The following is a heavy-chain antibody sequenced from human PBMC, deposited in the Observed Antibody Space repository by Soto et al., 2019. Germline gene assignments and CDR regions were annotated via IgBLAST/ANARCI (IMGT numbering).Heavy chain of an antibody. Sequence: GASVKVSCKASGCTFSSYAISWVRQAPGQGLEWMGWITPFNGNTNYAQKFQDRVTITRDRSMSTAYMELSSLRSEDTAMYYCAGSSNLAFDIWGQGTMVTVSS. CDR3: AGSSNLAFDI. J-gene: IGHJ3*02. V-gene: IGHV1-45*02. CDR1: GCTFSSYA. CDR2: ITPFNGNT.